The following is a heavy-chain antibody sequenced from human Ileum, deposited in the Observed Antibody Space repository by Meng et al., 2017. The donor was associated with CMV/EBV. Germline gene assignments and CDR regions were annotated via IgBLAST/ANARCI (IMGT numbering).Heavy chain of an antibody. J-gene: IGHJ4*02. CDR2: IYYSGTT. CDR1: GGSINDPKYY. D-gene: IGHD3-3*01. CDR3: ARPLDFWSEWRD. Sequence: SETLSFTCTVSGGSINDPKYYWGWIRQPPGKGLEWIGSIYYSGTTYYSPSLRSRVTLSVDTSRSQLSLRLTSVTAADTAVYYCARPLDFWSEWRDWGQGTLVTVSS. V-gene: IGHV4-39*01.